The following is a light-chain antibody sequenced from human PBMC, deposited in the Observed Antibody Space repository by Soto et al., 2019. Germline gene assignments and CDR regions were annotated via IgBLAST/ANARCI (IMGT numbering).Light chain of an antibody. J-gene: IGKJ1*01. CDR2: HAS. V-gene: IGKV1-5*01. Sequence: DIQMTQSPSTLSASVGDRVTNTCRASQSISNWLAWHQQKPATAPKVLIYHASNLQSGVPSRFSGSGSGTAFTLTISSLQPDDFATYYCHQYNSYSFGQGTKVDIK. CDR1: QSISNW. CDR3: HQYNSYS.